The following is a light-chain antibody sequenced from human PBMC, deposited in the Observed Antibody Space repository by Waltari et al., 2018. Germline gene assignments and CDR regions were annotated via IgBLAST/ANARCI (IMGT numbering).Light chain of an antibody. CDR1: SSNIGINT. Sequence: QSVLTQPPLASGTPGQRVPISCSGNSSNIGINTVTWYQQLPGTAPKVLIFANYHRPSGVPDRFSASKSDTSASLAISGLQSEDEADYFCATWDDSLNGRVFGGGTKLTVL. CDR3: ATWDDSLNGRV. CDR2: ANY. V-gene: IGLV1-44*01. J-gene: IGLJ3*02.